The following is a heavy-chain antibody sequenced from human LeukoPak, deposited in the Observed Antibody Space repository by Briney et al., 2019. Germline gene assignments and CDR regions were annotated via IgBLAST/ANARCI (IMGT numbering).Heavy chain of an antibody. V-gene: IGHV1-2*02. J-gene: IGHJ3*02. Sequence: ASVKVSCKASGYTFTGYYMHWVRQAPGQGLEWMGWINPNSGGTNYAQKFQGRVTMTRDTSISTAYMELSRLRSDDTAVYYCARYMGGYLNDDFAIWGQGTMVTVSS. CDR2: INPNSGGT. CDR1: GYTFTGYY. CDR3: ARYMGGYLNDDFAI. D-gene: IGHD6-13*01.